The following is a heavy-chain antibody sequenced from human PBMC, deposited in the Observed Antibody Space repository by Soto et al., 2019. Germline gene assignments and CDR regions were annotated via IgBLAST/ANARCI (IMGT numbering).Heavy chain of an antibody. J-gene: IGHJ5*02. CDR3: ARESGDWPLNWFDP. V-gene: IGHV3-74*01. Sequence: PGGSLRLSCAASGFHFRNHWMHWVRQRPAEGLVWVSRITSDGKSKAYAETVKGRFAISRDNAKNTLYLQMNGLTAEDTAVYYCARESGDWPLNWFDPWGQGTLVTVSS. CDR1: GFHFRNHW. D-gene: IGHD2-21*02. CDR2: ITSDGKSK.